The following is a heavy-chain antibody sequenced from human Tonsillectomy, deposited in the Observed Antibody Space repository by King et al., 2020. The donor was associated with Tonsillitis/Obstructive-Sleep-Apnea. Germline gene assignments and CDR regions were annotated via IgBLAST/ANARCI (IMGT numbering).Heavy chain of an antibody. J-gene: IGHJ2*01. CDR1: GFTVSRNY. D-gene: IGHD2-2*01. CDR2: IYSGSST. V-gene: IGHV3-53*01. Sequence: QLVQSGGGLIQPGGSLRLSCAASGFTVSRNYMSWVRQAPGKGLEWGSVIYSGSSTHYADSVKGRFTISRDHSKNTLSLQMNSLRAEDTALYYCARAPVVPASWYFDLWGRGTLVTVSS. CDR3: ARAPVVPASWYFDL.